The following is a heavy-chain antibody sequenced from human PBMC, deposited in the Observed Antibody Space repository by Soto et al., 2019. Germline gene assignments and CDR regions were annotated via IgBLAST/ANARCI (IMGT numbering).Heavy chain of an antibody. J-gene: IGHJ3*02. D-gene: IGHD1-26*01. Sequence: ASVKVSCKASGYTFTSYGIIWVRQAPGQGLEWMGWISAYNGNTNYAQKLQGRVTMTTDTSTSTAYMELRSLRSDDTAMYYCARTVGATYAFDIWGQGTMVTVSS. V-gene: IGHV1-18*01. CDR3: ARTVGATYAFDI. CDR1: GYTFTSYG. CDR2: ISAYNGNT.